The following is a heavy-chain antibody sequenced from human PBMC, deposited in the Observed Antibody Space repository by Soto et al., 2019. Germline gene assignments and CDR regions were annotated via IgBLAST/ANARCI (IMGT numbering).Heavy chain of an antibody. V-gene: IGHV4-39*01. CDR3: ASMRSDYYDSSRHTEDYFDY. CDR1: GGSISSSSYY. J-gene: IGHJ4*02. D-gene: IGHD3-22*01. Sequence: SETLSLTCTVSGGSISSSSYYWGWIRQPPGKGLEWIGSIYYSGSTYYNPSLKSRVTISVDTSKNQFSLKLSSVTAADTAVYYCASMRSDYYDSSRHTEDYFDYWGQAPLVTVSS. CDR2: IYYSGST.